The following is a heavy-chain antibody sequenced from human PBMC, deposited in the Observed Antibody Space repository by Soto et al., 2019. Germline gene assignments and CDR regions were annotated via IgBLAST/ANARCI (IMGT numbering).Heavy chain of an antibody. Sequence: GGSLRLSCEASGFTFSSYEMNWVRQAPGKGLEWVSYIDTTAYTIYYADSVKGRFTISRDNAKNSLSLQMNGLRAEDTAVYYCAREVRGYSSPGPFDYWGQGTLVTVSS. V-gene: IGHV3-48*03. CDR3: AREVRGYSSPGPFDY. CDR2: IDTTAYTI. D-gene: IGHD5-18*01. CDR1: GFTFSSYE. J-gene: IGHJ4*02.